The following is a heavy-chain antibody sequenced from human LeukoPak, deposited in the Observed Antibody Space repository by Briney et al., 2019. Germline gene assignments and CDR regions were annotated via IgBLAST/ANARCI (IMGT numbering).Heavy chain of an antibody. V-gene: IGHV1-8*01. Sequence: ASVKVSCKASGYSFTSYDINWVRQATGQGLEWMGWMNPNSGSTGYAQKFQGRVTMTRSTSISTAYMELSSLRSGDTAVYYCARVQRVTFPLKYYFDYWGQGTLVTVSS. CDR2: MNPNSGST. D-gene: IGHD3-10*01. J-gene: IGHJ4*02. CDR1: GYSFTSYD. CDR3: ARVQRVTFPLKYYFDY.